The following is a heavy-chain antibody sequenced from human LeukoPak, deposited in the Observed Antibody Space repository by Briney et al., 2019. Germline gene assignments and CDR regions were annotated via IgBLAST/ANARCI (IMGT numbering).Heavy chain of an antibody. V-gene: IGHV4-4*07. CDR3: AREGSATARPFVSNDY. D-gene: IGHD6-6*01. J-gene: IGHJ4*02. CDR1: GGSISSYY. CDR2: IHTSGNT. Sequence: PSETLSRTCTVSGGSISSYYWSWIRQPAGKGLEWIGRIHTSGNTDYNPSLKSRVTMSVDTSKNQFSLKVRSVTAADTAVYYCAREGSATARPFVSNDYWGQGTLVTVS.